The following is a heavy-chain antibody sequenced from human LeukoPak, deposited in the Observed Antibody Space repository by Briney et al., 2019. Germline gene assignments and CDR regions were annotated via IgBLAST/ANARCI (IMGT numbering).Heavy chain of an antibody. CDR1: GHTFTSYG. CDR2: ISAYNGNT. CDR3: ARDATIFGVVLTPKYNWFDP. J-gene: IGHJ5*02. V-gene: IGHV1-18*01. D-gene: IGHD3-3*01. Sequence: ASVKVSCKASGHTFTSYGISWVRRAPGQGLEWMGWISAYNGNTNYAQKFQGRVTMTRDTSISTAYMELSRLRSDDTAVYYCARDATIFGVVLTPKYNWFDPWGQGTLVTVSS.